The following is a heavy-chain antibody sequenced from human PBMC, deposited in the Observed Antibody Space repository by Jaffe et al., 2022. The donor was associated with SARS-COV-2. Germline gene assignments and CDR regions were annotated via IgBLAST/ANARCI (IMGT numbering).Heavy chain of an antibody. CDR1: GYTFTSYV. V-gene: IGHV1-3*01. J-gene: IGHJ5*02. D-gene: IGHD3-3*01. CDR2: INAGNDNT. CDR3: ARGSTIPFDP. Sequence: QVQLVQSGAEVKKPGASVKVSCKASGYTFTSYVIHWVRQAPGQRLEWMGWINAGNDNTKYSQKFQGRVTITRDTSASTAHMELSSLRSEDTAVYYCARGSTIPFDPWGQGTLVTVSS.